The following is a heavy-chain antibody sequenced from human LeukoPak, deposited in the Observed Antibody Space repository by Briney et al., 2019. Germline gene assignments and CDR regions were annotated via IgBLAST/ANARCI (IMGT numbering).Heavy chain of an antibody. CDR1: GYTLTELS. Sequence: ASVKVSCKVSGYTLTELSMHWVRQAPGKGLEWMGGFDPEDGETIYAQKFQGRVTMTEDTSTDTAYMELRSLRSDDTAVYYCALEHSSGWYPHGDPWGQGTLVTVSS. V-gene: IGHV1-24*01. CDR3: ALEHSSGWYPHGDP. D-gene: IGHD6-19*01. J-gene: IGHJ5*02. CDR2: FDPEDGET.